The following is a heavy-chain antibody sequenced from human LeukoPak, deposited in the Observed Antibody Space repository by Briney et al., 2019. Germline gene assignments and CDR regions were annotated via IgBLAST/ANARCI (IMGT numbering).Heavy chain of an antibody. D-gene: IGHD3-9*01. V-gene: IGHV4-34*01. CDR3: ARLRRGYDILTGYYRAFDI. CDR2: INHSGST. Sequence: SETLSLTCAVYGGSFSGYYWSWIRQPPGKGLEWIGEINHSGSTNYNPSLKSRVTISLDTTKNQFSLKLSSVTAADTAVYYCARLRRGYDILTGYYRAFDIWGQGTMVTVSS. CDR1: GGSFSGYY. J-gene: IGHJ3*02.